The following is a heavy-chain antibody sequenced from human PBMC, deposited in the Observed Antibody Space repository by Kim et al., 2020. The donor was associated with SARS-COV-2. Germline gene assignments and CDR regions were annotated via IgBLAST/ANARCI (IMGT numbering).Heavy chain of an antibody. D-gene: IGHD3-22*01. J-gene: IGHJ3*02. Sequence: SGPTLVNPTQTLTLTCTFSGFSLSTSGVGVGWIRQPPGKALEWLALIYWDDDKRYSPSLKSRLTITKDTSKNQVVLTMTNMDPVDTATYYCAHSLPGRDYYDSSGYPTTKNDAFDIWGQGTMVTVSS. CDR3: AHSLPGRDYYDSSGYPTTKNDAFDI. CDR2: IYWDDDK. V-gene: IGHV2-5*02. CDR1: GFSLSTSGVG.